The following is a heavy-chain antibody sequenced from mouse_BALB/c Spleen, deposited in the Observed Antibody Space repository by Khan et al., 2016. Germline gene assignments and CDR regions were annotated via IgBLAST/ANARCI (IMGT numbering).Heavy chain of an antibody. CDR1: GFTFSSYA. V-gene: IGHV5-6-5*01. CDR3: AREDYGNYGDYFDY. Sequence: EVELVESGGGLVKPGGSLKLSCAASGFTFSSYAMSWVRQPPEKRLEWVACIRSGGSTYYPDSVKGRFTIFSDNARKILNLQLITLTSEDTAMYYCAREDYGNYGDYFDYWGQGTTLTVSS. J-gene: IGHJ2*01. D-gene: IGHD2-1*01. CDR2: IRSGGST.